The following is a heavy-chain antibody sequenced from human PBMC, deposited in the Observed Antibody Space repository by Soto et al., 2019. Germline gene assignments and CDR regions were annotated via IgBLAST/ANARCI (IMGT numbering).Heavy chain of an antibody. Sequence: EVQLVESGGGLVQPGESLRLSCAASGFTVNSNYMSWVRQAPGKGLEWVSLIYSGGTTYYADSVKGRFTISRDNSKITLFLKMKSLRAGDTVVYYCARLLRLPGFGEYDSWGQGTLVTASS. V-gene: IGHV3-66*04. CDR3: ARLLRLPGFGEYDS. CDR1: GFTVNSNY. J-gene: IGHJ4*02. CDR2: IYSGGTT. D-gene: IGHD3-10*01.